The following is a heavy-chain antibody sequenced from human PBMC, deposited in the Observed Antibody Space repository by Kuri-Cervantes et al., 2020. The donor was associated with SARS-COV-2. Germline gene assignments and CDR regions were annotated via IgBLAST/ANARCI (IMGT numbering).Heavy chain of an antibody. Sequence: GGSLRLSCAASGFTFSSYGMHWVRQAPGKGLEWVAFIRYDGSNKYYADSVKGRFTISRDNSKNTLYLQMNSLRAEDTAVYYCARSSSPNVGAFDYWGQGTLVTVSS. CDR1: GFTFSSYG. V-gene: IGHV3-30*02. J-gene: IGHJ4*02. CDR2: IRYDGSNK. D-gene: IGHD6-6*01. CDR3: ARSSSPNVGAFDY.